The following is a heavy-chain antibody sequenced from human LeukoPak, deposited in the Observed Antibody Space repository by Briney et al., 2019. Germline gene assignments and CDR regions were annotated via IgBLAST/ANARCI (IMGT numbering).Heavy chain of an antibody. Sequence: SETLSLTCTVSGASISNYYWTWIRQPPGKGLEWIGYIYYSGSTYYNPSLKIRVTISVDTSKNQFSLKLTSVTAADTAVYYCARLSGSPHPPFDYWGQGTLVTVSS. CDR1: GASISNYY. CDR3: ARLSGSPHPPFDY. D-gene: IGHD1-26*01. V-gene: IGHV4-59*08. J-gene: IGHJ4*02. CDR2: IYYSGST.